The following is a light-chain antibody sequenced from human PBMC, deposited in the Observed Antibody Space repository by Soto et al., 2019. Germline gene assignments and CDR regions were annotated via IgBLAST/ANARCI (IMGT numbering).Light chain of an antibody. CDR3: QSYDSDFVV. J-gene: IGLJ2*01. CDR2: ENN. CDR1: SGSIANNY. Sequence: NFMLTQPHSVSESPGKTLSISCTRSSGSIANNYVQWYQQRPGSAPTTVIYENNQRLSGVPDRFSGSTDGSSNSASLTISGLQTEDEADYYCQSYDSDFVVFCGGPKVTVL. V-gene: IGLV6-57*04.